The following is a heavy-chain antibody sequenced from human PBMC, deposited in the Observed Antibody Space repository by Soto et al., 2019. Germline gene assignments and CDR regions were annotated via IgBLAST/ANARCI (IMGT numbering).Heavy chain of an antibody. J-gene: IGHJ6*02. CDR3: ARDRYSYYDFWIGSLPYYYFGMDV. CDR2: IKQDGSEK. V-gene: IGHV3-7*01. Sequence: EVQLVESGGGLVQPGGSLRLSCAASGFTFSSYWMRWVRQAPGKGLEWVANIKQDGSEKYYVDSVKGRFTISRDNAKNSLYLQMNSLRAEDTAVYYCARDRYSYYDFWIGSLPYYYFGMDVWGQGTTVTVSS. D-gene: IGHD3-3*01. CDR1: GFTFSSYW.